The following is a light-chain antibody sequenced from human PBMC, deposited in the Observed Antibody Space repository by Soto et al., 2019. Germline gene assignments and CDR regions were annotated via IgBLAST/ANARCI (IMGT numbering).Light chain of an antibody. Sequence: QSALTQPASVSGSPGQSITISCTGTSSDVGSYNLVSWYQQHPGKAPKLMIYEGSKRPSGVSNRFSGSKSGNTASLTISGLQAEDEADYYCCSYAGSSPYLFGTGTKLTVL. CDR2: EGS. J-gene: IGLJ1*01. CDR1: SSDVGSYNL. V-gene: IGLV2-23*01. CDR3: CSYAGSSPYL.